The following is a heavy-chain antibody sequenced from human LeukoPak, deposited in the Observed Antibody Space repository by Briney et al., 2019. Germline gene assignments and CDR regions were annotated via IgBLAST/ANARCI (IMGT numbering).Heavy chain of an antibody. CDR2: ILQSGSP. V-gene: IGHV4-30-2*01. Sequence: PSETLSLTCAVSGGPISSGGYSWAWLRQPPGKGLEWIGYILQSGSPSYNPSLRSRVTISVDTSRNQFSLKLNSVTAADTAMYYCARDRAGLGLLDFWGPGTMVTVSS. J-gene: IGHJ3*01. CDR3: ARDRAGLGLLDF. CDR1: GGPISSGGYS. D-gene: IGHD1-26*01.